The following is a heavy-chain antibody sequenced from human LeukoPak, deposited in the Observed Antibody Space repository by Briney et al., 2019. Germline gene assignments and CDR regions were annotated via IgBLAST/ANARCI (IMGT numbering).Heavy chain of an antibody. J-gene: IGHJ4*02. Sequence: GGSLRLSCAASGFTFSSHWMHWVRQAPGKGLVWVSHIKSDGSGTSYADSVKGRFTISRDNAKNTLYLQMNSLRAEDTAVYYCAKDRTAGYDGLVDYWGQGTLVTVSS. CDR3: AKDRTAGYDGLVDY. CDR1: GFTFSSHW. CDR2: IKSDGSGT. V-gene: IGHV3-74*01. D-gene: IGHD5-12*01.